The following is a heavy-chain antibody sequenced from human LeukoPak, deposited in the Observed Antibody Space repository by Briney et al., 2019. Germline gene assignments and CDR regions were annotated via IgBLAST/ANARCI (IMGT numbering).Heavy chain of an antibody. CDR2: IYPGDSDT. CDR3: ARHDSSGYYQYYFDY. V-gene: IGHV5-51*01. J-gene: IGHJ4*02. CDR1: GYSFTSYW. D-gene: IGHD3-22*01. Sequence: GEFLKISCKGSGYSFTSYWIGWVRQMPGKGLEWMGMIYPGDSDTRYSPSFQGQVTISADKSISTAYLQWSSLKASDTAMYYCARHDSSGYYQYYFDYWGQGTLVTVSS.